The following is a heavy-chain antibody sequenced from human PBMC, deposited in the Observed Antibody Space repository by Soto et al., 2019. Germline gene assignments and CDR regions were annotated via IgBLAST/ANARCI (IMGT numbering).Heavy chain of an antibody. CDR1: GYSISSGYY. Sequence: PSETLSLTCSVSGYSISSGYYWGWVRQAPGKGLEWLGSVYHNGIMFHNPSFQSRATISVDTSKNQFSLNLRSVTAADTAVYYCAALWFGELAFNYWGHGILVTVS. J-gene: IGHJ4*01. V-gene: IGHV4-38-2*02. CDR3: AALWFGELAFNY. D-gene: IGHD3-10*01. CDR2: VYHNGIM.